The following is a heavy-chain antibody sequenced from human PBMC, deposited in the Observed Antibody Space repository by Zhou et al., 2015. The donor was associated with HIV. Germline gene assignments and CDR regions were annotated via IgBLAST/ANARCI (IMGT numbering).Heavy chain of an antibody. CDR3: ARDDIGGYHSFNY. Sequence: QVQLVQSGAEVKKPGASVKVSCKASGYTFTNYAISWVRQAPGQGLEWMGWINADNGKTNYAQKFQGRVTLTTDRSTRTAYMELRSLRSDDAAMYYCARDDIGGYHSFNYWGRGNPVXVSS. CDR1: GYTFTNYA. D-gene: IGHD3-22*01. J-gene: IGHJ4*03. V-gene: IGHV1-18*01. CDR2: INADNGKT.